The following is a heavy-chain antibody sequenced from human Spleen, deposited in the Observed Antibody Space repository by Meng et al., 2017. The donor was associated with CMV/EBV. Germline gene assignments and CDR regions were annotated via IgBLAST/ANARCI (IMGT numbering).Heavy chain of an antibody. V-gene: IGHV3-30-3*01. D-gene: IGHD3-3*01. CDR3: ARDPNRISIFGVVIKHYYYYGMDV. CDR2: ISFDGSNE. J-gene: IGHJ6*02. Sequence: MHRCRQATGKGLEWGAVISFDGSNEYYPDSVKGRFSVSRDNSKTTLYLQMNNLRAEDTAVYYCARDPNRISIFGVVIKHYYYYGMDVWGQGTTVTVSS.